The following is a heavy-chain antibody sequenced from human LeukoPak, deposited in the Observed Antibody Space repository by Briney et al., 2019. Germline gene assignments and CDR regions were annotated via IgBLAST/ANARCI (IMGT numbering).Heavy chain of an antibody. J-gene: IGHJ6*02. Sequence: PSKTLSLTSTVSGDSISSYYWSWIRQPAGKGLEWIGRIYTSGSTNYNPSLKSRVTMSVDTSKNQFSLKLSSVTAADTAVYYCARDSYSSGWYGCYYAMDVWGRGTTVTVSS. CDR3: ARDSYSSGWYGCYYAMDV. CDR2: IYTSGST. CDR1: GDSISSYY. D-gene: IGHD6-19*01. V-gene: IGHV4-4*07.